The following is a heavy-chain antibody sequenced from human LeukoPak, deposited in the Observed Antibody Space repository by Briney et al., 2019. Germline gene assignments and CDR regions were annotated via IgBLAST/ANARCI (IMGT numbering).Heavy chain of an antibody. CDR2: VRPEGTTT. J-gene: IGHJ4*02. V-gene: IGHV3-74*03. CDR3: ARDLDWILFDY. CDR1: GFTFSTYW. Sequence: GGSLRLSCAASGFTFSTYWMHWVRQAPGKGLVWVSRVRPEGTTTAYADSVKGRFTISRDNAKNTPFVQMNSLSAEDTAVYYCARDLDWILFDYWGQRTLVTVSS. D-gene: IGHD3-9*01.